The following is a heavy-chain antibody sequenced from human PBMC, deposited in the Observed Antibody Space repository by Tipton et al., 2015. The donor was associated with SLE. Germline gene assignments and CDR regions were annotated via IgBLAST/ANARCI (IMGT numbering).Heavy chain of an antibody. V-gene: IGHV4-61*02. Sequence: TLSLTCTVSGGSISSGSYYWSWIRQPAGKGLEWIGRIYTSGSTNYNPPLKSRVTISVDTSKNQISLKLSSVTAADTAVYYCARGNWGWGQGTLATVSS. CDR1: GGSISSGSYY. J-gene: IGHJ4*02. CDR3: ARGNWG. D-gene: IGHD7-27*01. CDR2: IYTSGST.